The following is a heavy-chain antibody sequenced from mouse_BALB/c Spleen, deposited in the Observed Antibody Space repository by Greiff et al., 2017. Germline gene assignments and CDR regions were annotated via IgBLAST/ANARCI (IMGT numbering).Heavy chain of an antibody. CDR1: GFTFSSYT. CDR3: ARRYYDYDYYAMDY. V-gene: IGHV5-12-2*01. CDR2: ISNGGGST. D-gene: IGHD2-4*01. J-gene: IGHJ4*01. Sequence: EVMLVESGGGLVQPGGSLKLSCAASGFTFSSYTMSWVRQTPEKRLEWVAYISNGGGSTYYPDTVKGRFTISRDNAKNTLYLQMSSLKSEDTAMYYCARRYYDYDYYAMDYWGQGTSVTVSS.